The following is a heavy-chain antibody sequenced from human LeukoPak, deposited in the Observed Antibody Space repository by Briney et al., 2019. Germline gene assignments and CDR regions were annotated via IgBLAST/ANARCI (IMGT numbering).Heavy chain of an antibody. Sequence: GSPRLSCAASGFTFSSYAMSWVRQAPGKGLEWVSSISGSGGSTYYADSVKGRFTISRDNSKNTLYLQMNSLRGDDTAVYYCAKGTRHSSSWFLFDYWGQGTLVTVSS. V-gene: IGHV3-23*01. J-gene: IGHJ4*02. CDR2: ISGSGGST. CDR1: GFTFSSYA. D-gene: IGHD6-13*01. CDR3: AKGTRHSSSWFLFDY.